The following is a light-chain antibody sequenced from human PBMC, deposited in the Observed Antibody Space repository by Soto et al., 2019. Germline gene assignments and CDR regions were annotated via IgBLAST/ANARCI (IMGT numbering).Light chain of an antibody. V-gene: IGKV1-5*01. CDR2: DAS. J-gene: IGKJ2*01. CDR1: QSLNNY. CDR3: QHYNGYPYT. Sequence: DIQMTQSPSSLSASVGDRVTITCRASQSLNNYLAWYQQKPGKAPQLLIYDASRVKTGVPSRFTASGSGTEFTLTINTLQADDSATYFCQHYNGYPYTFGPGTKVDI.